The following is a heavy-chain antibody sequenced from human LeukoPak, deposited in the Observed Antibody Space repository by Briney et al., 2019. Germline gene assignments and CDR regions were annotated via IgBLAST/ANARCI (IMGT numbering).Heavy chain of an antibody. CDR3: ARGWYYYDSTPGY. J-gene: IGHJ4*02. V-gene: IGHV3-21*01. CDR2: ISSSSSYI. D-gene: IGHD3-22*01. Sequence: GGSLRLSCAASGFTFSSYSMNWVRQAPGKGLEWVSSISSSSSYIYYADSVKGRFTISRDNAKNSLYLQMNSLRAEDTAVYYCARGWYYYDSTPGYWGQGTLATVSS. CDR1: GFTFSSYS.